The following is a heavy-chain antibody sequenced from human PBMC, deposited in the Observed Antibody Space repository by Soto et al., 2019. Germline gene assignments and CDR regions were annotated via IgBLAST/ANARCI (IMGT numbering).Heavy chain of an antibody. V-gene: IGHV4-34*01. Sequence: SETLSLTCAVYGGSFSGHYWSWIRQPPGKELEWIGEINHSGRTNYNPSLKSRVTISVDTSKNQFSLKLSSVTAADTAVYYCARDIVVVVAATPPADWFDTWGQGPLVTVSS. D-gene: IGHD2-15*01. CDR3: ARDIVVVVAATPPADWFDT. J-gene: IGHJ5*02. CDR1: GGSFSGHY. CDR2: INHSGRT.